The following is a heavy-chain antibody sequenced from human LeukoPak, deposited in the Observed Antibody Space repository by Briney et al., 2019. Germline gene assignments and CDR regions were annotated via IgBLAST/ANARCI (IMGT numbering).Heavy chain of an antibody. J-gene: IGHJ4*02. CDR1: GFTFSSYS. Sequence: PGGSLRLSRAASGFTFSSYSMNWVRHAPGKGLEWVSYISSISSTIYYADSVKGRFTISRDNAKNSLYLQMNSLRAEDTAVYYCARGVYGGISDFDYWGKGTLVTVSS. CDR2: ISSISSTI. V-gene: IGHV3-48*04. D-gene: IGHD4-23*01. CDR3: ARGVYGGISDFDY.